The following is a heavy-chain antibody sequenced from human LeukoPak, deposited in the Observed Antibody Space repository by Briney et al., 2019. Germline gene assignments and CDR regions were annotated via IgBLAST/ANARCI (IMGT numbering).Heavy chain of an antibody. CDR1: GGSISSSNW. CDR3: VRKIAAGSLTP. Sequence: KSSGTLSLTCAVSGGSISSSNWWSWVRQPPGKGLEWIGEIYHSGSTNYNPSLKSRIAISVDTSKNQFYLNLTSVSAADTAVYFCVRKIAAGSLTPWGQGTLVTVSS. CDR2: IYHSGST. J-gene: IGHJ5*02. D-gene: IGHD6-13*01. V-gene: IGHV4-4*02.